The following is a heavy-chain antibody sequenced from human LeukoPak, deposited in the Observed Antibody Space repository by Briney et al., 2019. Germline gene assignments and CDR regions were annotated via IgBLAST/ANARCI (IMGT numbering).Heavy chain of an antibody. V-gene: IGHV3-15*01. CDR3: TTGFEMEMGPIDY. D-gene: IGHD3-10*01. J-gene: IGHJ4*02. Sequence: GGSLRLSCAASGFTFSNACMSWVRQAPGKGLEWVGRIKSKTDGGTTDYAAPVKGRFTISRDDSKNTLYLQMNSLKTEDTAVYYCTTGFEMEMGPIDYWGQGTLVTVSS. CDR2: IKSKTDGGTT. CDR1: GFTFSNAC.